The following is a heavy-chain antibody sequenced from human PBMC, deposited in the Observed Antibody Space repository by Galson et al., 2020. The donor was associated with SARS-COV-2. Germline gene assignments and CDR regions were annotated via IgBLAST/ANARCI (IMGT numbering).Heavy chain of an antibody. J-gene: IGHJ4*02. CDR3: AKDQERYHSGYDEGALDC. Sequence: GGSLRLSCAGSGFTFSNYGMHWVRQAPGKGLEWMALISYDGSNKYYADSVKGRFTISRDYAKNTLYLQMNSLRAEDTAVYYCAKDQERYHSGYDEGALDCWGQGTLVTVSS. V-gene: IGHV3-30*18. CDR1: GFTFSNYG. CDR2: ISYDGSNK. D-gene: IGHD5-12*01.